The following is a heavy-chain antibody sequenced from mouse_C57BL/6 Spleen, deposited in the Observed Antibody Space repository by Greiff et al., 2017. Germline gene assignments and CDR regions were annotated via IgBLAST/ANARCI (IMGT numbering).Heavy chain of an antibody. CDR3: ACSSYVGFAY. CDR2: ISYSGST. CDR1: GYSITSGYD. V-gene: IGHV3-1*01. Sequence: EVKLQESGPGMVKPSQSLSLTCTVTGYSITSGYDWHWIRHFPGNKLEWMGYISYSGSTNYNPSLKSRISITHDTSKNHFFLKLNSVTTEDTATYYCACSSYVGFAYWGQGTLVTVSA. J-gene: IGHJ3*01. D-gene: IGHD1-1*01.